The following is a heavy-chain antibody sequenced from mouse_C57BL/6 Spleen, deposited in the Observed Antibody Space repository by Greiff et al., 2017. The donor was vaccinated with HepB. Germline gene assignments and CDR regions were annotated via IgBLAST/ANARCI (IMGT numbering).Heavy chain of an antibody. Sequence: QVQLQQSGAELVRPGSSVKLSCKASGYTFTSYWMHWVKQRPIQGLEWIGNIDPSDSETHYNQKFKDKATLTVDKSSSTAYMQLSSLTSEDSAVYYCARSVYDGYPWFAYWGQGTLVTVSA. J-gene: IGHJ3*01. V-gene: IGHV1-52*01. CDR1: GYTFTSYW. D-gene: IGHD2-3*01. CDR2: IDPSDSET. CDR3: ARSVYDGYPWFAY.